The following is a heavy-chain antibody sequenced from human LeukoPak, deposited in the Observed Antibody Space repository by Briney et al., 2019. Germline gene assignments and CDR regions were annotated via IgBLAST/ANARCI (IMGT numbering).Heavy chain of an antibody. J-gene: IGHJ4*02. CDR1: GFTFSNYY. CDR2: ICGSGGTV. CDR3: ARDRLGDYDHSGYYDK. D-gene: IGHD3-22*01. Sequence: GGSLRLSCVGAGFTFSNYYMTWVRQAPGKGLGWVSGICGSGGTVYYADSVKGRFTISRDNAKNSVYLQMNSLRAEDTAVYYCARDRLGDYDHSGYYDKWGQGTLVTVSS. V-gene: IGHV3-11*01.